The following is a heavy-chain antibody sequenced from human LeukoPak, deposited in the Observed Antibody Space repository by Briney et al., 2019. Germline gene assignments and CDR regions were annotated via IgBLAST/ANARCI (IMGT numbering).Heavy chain of an antibody. CDR2: ISSNSSTI. CDR1: GFTFSSYS. V-gene: IGHV3-48*02. Sequence: GGSLTLSCAASGFTFSSYSINWVRQAQAKGLEWVSYISSNSSTIYHAHSVKRRFTIPKDNAKNSLYLQMNSLRDEDTAVYYCARGPMYSSRFAGDYWGRGTLVTVSS. J-gene: IGHJ4*02. CDR3: ARGPMYSSRFAGDY. D-gene: IGHD6-13*01.